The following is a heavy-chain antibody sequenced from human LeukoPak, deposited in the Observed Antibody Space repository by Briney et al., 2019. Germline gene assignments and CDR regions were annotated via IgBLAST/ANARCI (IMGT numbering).Heavy chain of an antibody. J-gene: IGHJ3*02. Sequence: GGSLRLSCAASGFTFSSYAMHWVRQAPGKGLEWVAVISYDGSNKYYADSVKGRFTISRDNSKNSLYLQMNSLRAEDTAVYYCAAGSGYLGDAFDIWGQGTMVTVSS. V-gene: IGHV3-30*04. CDR2: ISYDGSNK. CDR3: AAGSGYLGDAFDI. CDR1: GFTFSSYA. D-gene: IGHD3-22*01.